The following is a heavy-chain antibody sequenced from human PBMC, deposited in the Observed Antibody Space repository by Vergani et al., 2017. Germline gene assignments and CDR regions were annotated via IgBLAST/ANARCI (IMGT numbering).Heavy chain of an antibody. Sequence: QVQLQEWGAGLLKTSETLSLTCGVSGGSFSDYYWSWIRQAPGMGLEWIGEVNHGGSTNYNPSLKSRVSISVDTSKNQFSLQLTSVTAAVSALYFCASIARAPTRRNPPPDYWGQGILVTVSS. J-gene: IGHJ4*02. CDR1: GGSFSDYY. CDR3: ASIARAPTRRNPPPDY. CDR2: VNHGGST. V-gene: IGHV4-34*01. D-gene: IGHD3-16*02.